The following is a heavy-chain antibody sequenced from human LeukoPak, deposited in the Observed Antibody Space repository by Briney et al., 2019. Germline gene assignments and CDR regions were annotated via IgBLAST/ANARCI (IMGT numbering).Heavy chain of an antibody. D-gene: IGHD3-10*01. Sequence: PGGSLRLSCAASGFTFSSYAMSWVRQAPGKGLEWVSAISDSGGSTYYADSVKGRFTISRDNSKNTLYLQMNSLRAEDTAVYYCAKVSGSYSSFDYWGQGTLVTVSS. CDR2: ISDSGGST. CDR1: GFTFSSYA. CDR3: AKVSGSYSSFDY. V-gene: IGHV3-23*01. J-gene: IGHJ4*02.